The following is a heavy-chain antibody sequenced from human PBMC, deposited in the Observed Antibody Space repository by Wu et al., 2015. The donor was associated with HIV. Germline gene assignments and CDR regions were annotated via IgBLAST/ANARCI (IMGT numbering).Heavy chain of an antibody. CDR2: IIPIFGTA. CDR3: ARSPFGSGYYNYYYYYMDV. CDR1: GGTFSSYA. Sequence: QVQLVQSGAEVKKPGSSVKVSCKASGGTFSSYAISWVRQAPGQGLEWMGRIIPIFGTANYAQKFQGRVTITADESTSTAYMELSSLRSEDTAVYYCARSPFGSGYYNYYYYYMDVWGKGTTVTVSS. V-gene: IGHV1-69*13. J-gene: IGHJ6*03. D-gene: IGHD3-3*01.